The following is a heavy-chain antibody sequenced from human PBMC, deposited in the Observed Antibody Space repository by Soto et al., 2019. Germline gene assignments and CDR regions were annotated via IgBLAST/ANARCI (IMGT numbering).Heavy chain of an antibody. CDR3: ARAQGSGFLVS. Sequence: QVQLQESGPGLVKPSQTLSLTCTVSGGSISSGDYYWSWIRQPPGKGLEWIGYIYYSGSTYYNPALKRRVTISVDTSKNQFSLKLSSVTAADTAVHYCARAQGSGFLVSWGQGTLVTVSS. D-gene: IGHD3-10*01. CDR1: GGSISSGDYY. CDR2: IYYSGST. J-gene: IGHJ4*02. V-gene: IGHV4-30-4*01.